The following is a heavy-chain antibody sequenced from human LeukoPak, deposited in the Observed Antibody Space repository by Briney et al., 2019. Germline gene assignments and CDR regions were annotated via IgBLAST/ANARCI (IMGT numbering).Heavy chain of an antibody. CDR2: ISAYNGNT. J-gene: IGHJ2*01. D-gene: IGHD6-19*01. CDR3: AREETSSGWYGDWYFDL. V-gene: IGHV1-18*01. CDR1: GYTFTSYG. Sequence: ASVKVSCKASGYTFTSYGISWVRQAPGQGLEWMGWISAYNGNTNYAQKLQGRVTMTTDTSTSTAYMELRSLRSDDTAVYYCAREETSSGWYGDWYFDLWGRGTLVTVSS.